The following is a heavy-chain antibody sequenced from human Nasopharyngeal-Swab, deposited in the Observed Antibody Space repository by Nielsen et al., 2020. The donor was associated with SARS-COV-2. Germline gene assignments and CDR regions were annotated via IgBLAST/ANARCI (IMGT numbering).Heavy chain of an antibody. J-gene: IGHJ5*02. CDR2: MYHSGHT. CDR1: GDSVTSYY. Sequence: SETLSLSCAISGDSVTSYYWGWIRQPPGKGLEWIGFMYHSGHTYHNLSLKSRVTISVDTSKNQVSLNLTSVTAADTAVYYCARHLSDVDSPMVPWFDPWGQGTLVTVSS. V-gene: IGHV4-38-2*01. CDR3: ARHLSDVDSPMVPWFDP. D-gene: IGHD3-10*01.